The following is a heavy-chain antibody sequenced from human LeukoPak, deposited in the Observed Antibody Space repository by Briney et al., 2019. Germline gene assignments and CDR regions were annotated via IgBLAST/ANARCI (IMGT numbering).Heavy chain of an antibody. CDR3: ARPYCGGDCYEFDY. CDR1: GFTFSSYA. D-gene: IGHD2-21*02. Sequence: GGSLRLSCAASGFTFSSYAMHWVRQAPGQRLEWMGWINAGNGNTKYSQKFQGRVTITRDTSASTAYMELSSLRSEDTAVYYCARPYCGGDCYEFDYWGQGTLVTVSS. V-gene: IGHV1-3*01. CDR2: INAGNGNT. J-gene: IGHJ4*02.